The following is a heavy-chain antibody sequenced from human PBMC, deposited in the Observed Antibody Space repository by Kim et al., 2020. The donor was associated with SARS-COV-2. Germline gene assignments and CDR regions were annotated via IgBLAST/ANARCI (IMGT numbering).Heavy chain of an antibody. D-gene: IGHD3-10*01. CDR1: GGSISSYY. CDR2: IYYSGST. CDR3: ARAGAQKGSGSYYPLDYYGMDV. J-gene: IGHJ6*02. V-gene: IGHV4-59*01. Sequence: SETLSLTCTVSGGSISSYYWSWIRQPPGKGLEWIGTIYYSGSTNYNPSLKSRVTISVDTSKNQFSLKLSSVTAADTAVYYCARAGAQKGSGSYYPLDYYGMDVWGQGTTVTVSS.